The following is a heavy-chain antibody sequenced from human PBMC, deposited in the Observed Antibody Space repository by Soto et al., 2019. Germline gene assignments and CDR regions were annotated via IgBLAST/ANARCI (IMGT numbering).Heavy chain of an antibody. J-gene: IGHJ6*02. CDR2: IYPGDSDT. D-gene: IGHD2-2*01. CDR1: GNRFTNYW. V-gene: IGHV5-51*01. CDR3: ARHPYCISTSCYGYYGMDV. Sequence: PGESLKISCQGSGNRFTNYWIAWVRQMPGKGLEWMGIIYPGDSDTRYSPSFQGQVTISADKSISTAYLQWSSLKASDTAMYYCARHPYCISTSCYGYYGMDVWGQGTTVTVSS.